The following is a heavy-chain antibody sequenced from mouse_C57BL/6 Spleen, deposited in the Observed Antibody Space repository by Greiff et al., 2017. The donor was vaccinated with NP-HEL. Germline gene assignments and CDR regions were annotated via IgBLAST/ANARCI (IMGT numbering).Heavy chain of an antibody. CDR2: ISDGGSYT. J-gene: IGHJ1*03. CDR3: ARDLTIYDGYYGDFDV. D-gene: IGHD2-3*01. Sequence: EVKLVESGGGLVKPGGSLKLSCAASGFTFSSYAMSWVRQTPEKRLEWVATISDGGSYTYYPDNVKGRFTISRDNAKNNLYLQMSHLKAEDTAMYYCARDLTIYDGYYGDFDVWGTGTTVTVSS. V-gene: IGHV5-4*01. CDR1: GFTFSSYA.